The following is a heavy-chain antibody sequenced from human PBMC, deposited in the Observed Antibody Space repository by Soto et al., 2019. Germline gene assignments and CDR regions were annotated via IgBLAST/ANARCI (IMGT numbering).Heavy chain of an antibody. CDR3: ARGLSYYGSGSYFWFDH. V-gene: IGHV1-69*01. CDR2: IIPIFGTA. CDR1: GGTFSSYA. J-gene: IGHJ5*02. D-gene: IGHD3-10*01. Sequence: QVQLVQSGAEVKKPGSSVKVSCKASGGTFSSYAISWVRQAPGQGLEWMGGIIPIFGTANYAQKFQGRVTITADESTSTAYMDLSSLRSEDTAVYYCARGLSYYGSGSYFWFDHWGQGTLVTVSS.